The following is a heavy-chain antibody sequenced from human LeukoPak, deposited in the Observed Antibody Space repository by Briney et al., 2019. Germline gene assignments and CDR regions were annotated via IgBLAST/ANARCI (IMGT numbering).Heavy chain of an antibody. Sequence: ASVKVSCKGSGYTFTNYYLHWVRQAPGQGLEWVGYINPRDGGTSSPPNFRGRVTMTTDASSSTVYMELSRLTSDDTAIYYCAREGNGLLSKDLDYWGQGTLVTVSS. CDR1: GYTFTNYY. V-gene: IGHV1-2*02. CDR3: AREGNGLLSKDLDY. D-gene: IGHD2-15*01. CDR2: INPRDGGT. J-gene: IGHJ4*02.